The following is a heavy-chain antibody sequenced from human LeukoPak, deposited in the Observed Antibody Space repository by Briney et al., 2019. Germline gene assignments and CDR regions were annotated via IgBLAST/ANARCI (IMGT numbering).Heavy chain of an antibody. Sequence: GGSLRLSCAASGFTVSSNYMSWVRQAPGKGLEWVSVIYSGGSTYYADSVKGRFTISRDNSKNTLYLQMNSLRAEDTVVYYCARGQAAAGYDYYYYYGMDVWGKGTTVTVSS. CDR1: GFTVSSNY. CDR3: ARGQAAAGYDYYYYYGMDV. D-gene: IGHD6-13*01. CDR2: IYSGGST. J-gene: IGHJ6*04. V-gene: IGHV3-53*01.